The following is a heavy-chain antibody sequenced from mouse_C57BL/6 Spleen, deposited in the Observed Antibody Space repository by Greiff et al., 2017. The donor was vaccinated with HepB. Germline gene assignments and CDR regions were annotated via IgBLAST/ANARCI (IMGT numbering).Heavy chain of an antibody. CDR2: IYPGSGNT. CDR3: ARCYDYDGTWCAY. V-gene: IGHV1-76*01. D-gene: IGHD2-4*01. Sequence: QVQLKQSGAELVRPGASVKLSCKASGYTFTDYYINWVKQRPGQGLEWIARIYPGSGNTYYNEKFKGKATLTAEKSSSTAYMQLSSLTSEDSAVYFCARCYDYDGTWCAYWGQGTLVTVSA. J-gene: IGHJ3*01. CDR1: GYTFTDYY.